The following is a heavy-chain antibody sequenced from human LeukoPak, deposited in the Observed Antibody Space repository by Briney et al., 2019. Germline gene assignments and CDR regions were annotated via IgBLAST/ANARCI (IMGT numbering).Heavy chain of an antibody. CDR2: ISGSGGST. CDR1: GFTFSSYA. Sequence: PGGSLRLSCAASGFTFSSYAMSWVRQAPGKGLEWVSAISGSGGSTYYADSVKGRFTISRDNSKNTLYLQMNSPRAEDTAVYYCAKAPVVLGSYYSDYWGQGTLVTVSS. V-gene: IGHV3-23*01. CDR3: AKAPVVLGSYYSDY. J-gene: IGHJ4*02. D-gene: IGHD1-26*01.